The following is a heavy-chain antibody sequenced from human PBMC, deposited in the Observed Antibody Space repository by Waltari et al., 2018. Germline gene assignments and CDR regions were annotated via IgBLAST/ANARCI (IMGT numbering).Heavy chain of an antibody. Sequence: EVQLLESGGGLVQPGGSLRLSCAASGFTFSSSAMSWVRQAPGKGLEWFSVIYSGGSTDYADSVKGRFTISGDNAKNTLYLQMNSLRAEDTAVYYCAKDQVAGLMSYWGQGTLFTVSS. CDR2: IYSGGST. CDR3: AKDQVAGLMSY. CDR1: GFTFSSSA. J-gene: IGHJ4*02. V-gene: IGHV3-23*03. D-gene: IGHD6-19*01.